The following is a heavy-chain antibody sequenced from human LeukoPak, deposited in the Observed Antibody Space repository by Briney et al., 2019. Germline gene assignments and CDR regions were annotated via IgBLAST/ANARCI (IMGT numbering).Heavy chain of an antibody. D-gene: IGHD6-13*01. Sequence: APVKVSCKASGYTFTSYYMHWVRQAPGQGLEWMGIINPSGGSTSYAQKFQGRVTMTRDMSTSTVYMELSSLRSEDTAVYYCARGVRVREQLVFYFYMDVWGKGTTVTVSS. CDR2: INPSGGST. V-gene: IGHV1-46*01. CDR3: ARGVRVREQLVFYFYMDV. J-gene: IGHJ6*03. CDR1: GYTFTSYY.